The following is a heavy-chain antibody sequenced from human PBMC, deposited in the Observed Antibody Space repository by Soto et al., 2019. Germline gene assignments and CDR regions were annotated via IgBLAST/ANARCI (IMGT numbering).Heavy chain of an antibody. J-gene: IGHJ3*02. CDR3: AASDNYYDSSGSDAFDI. Sequence: SVKVSCKASGFTFTSSAVQWVRQARGQRLEWIGWIVVGSGNTNYAQKFQERVTITRDMSTGTAYMELSSLRSEDTAVYYCAASDNYYDSSGSDAFDIWGQGTMVTVSS. CDR1: GFTFTSSA. V-gene: IGHV1-58*01. D-gene: IGHD3-22*01. CDR2: IVVGSGNT.